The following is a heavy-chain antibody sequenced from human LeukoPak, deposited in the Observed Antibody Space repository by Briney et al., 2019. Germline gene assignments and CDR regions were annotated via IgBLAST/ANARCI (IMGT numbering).Heavy chain of an antibody. CDR1: GSTVSTYG. V-gene: IGHV3-30*02. CDR3: GKHDSSSDY. J-gene: IGHJ4*02. Sequence: GRSLRLSCGASGSTVSTYGIHWARQAPGKGLEWVAFIRPDGSDKSYTDSMKGRSTISRDNSNNTLYLQMRTLRPEDTAVYYCGKHDSSSDYWGQGTLVTVSS. CDR2: IRPDGSDK. D-gene: IGHD5-12*01.